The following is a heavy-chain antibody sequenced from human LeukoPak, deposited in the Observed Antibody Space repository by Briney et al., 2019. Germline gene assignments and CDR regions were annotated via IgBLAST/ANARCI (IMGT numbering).Heavy chain of an antibody. CDR3: ARSPQKYSSSGNAFDI. D-gene: IGHD6-13*01. V-gene: IGHV4-59*01. CDR1: GGSISSYY. CDR2: IYYSGST. J-gene: IGHJ3*02. Sequence: SETLSLTCTVSGGSISSYYWSWIRQPPGKGLEWIGYIYYSGSTNYNPSLKSRVTISVDTSKNQFSLKLSSVTAADTAVYYCARSPQKYSSSGNAFDIWGQGTMVTVSS.